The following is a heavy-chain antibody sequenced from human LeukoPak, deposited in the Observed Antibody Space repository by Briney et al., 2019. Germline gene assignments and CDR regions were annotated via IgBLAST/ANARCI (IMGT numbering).Heavy chain of an antibody. CDR3: AGGFGSGSYPFDH. Sequence: ASVKVSCKTSGYTFTDYGVTWVRQAPGQGLEWMGWVSSYNGNTKYAQKVQGRVTMTTDTSTSTAYLELRSLRSDDTAVYYCAGGFGSGSYPFDHWGQGTLVTVSS. CDR2: VSSYNGNT. D-gene: IGHD3-10*01. V-gene: IGHV1-18*01. J-gene: IGHJ4*02. CDR1: GYTFTDYG.